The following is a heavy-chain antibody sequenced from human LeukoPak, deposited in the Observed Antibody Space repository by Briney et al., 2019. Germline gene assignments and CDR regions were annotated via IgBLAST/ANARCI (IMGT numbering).Heavy chain of an antibody. D-gene: IGHD2-2*01. CDR1: GGSISSSNW. CDR3: ARSLREYQLLLGYFDY. Sequence: SETLSLTCAVSGGSISSSNWWSWVRQPPGKGLEWIGSIYYSGSTYYNPSLKSRVTISVDTSKNQFSLKLSSVTAADTAVYYCARSLREYQLLLGYFDYWGQGTLVTVSS. CDR2: IYYSGST. J-gene: IGHJ4*02. V-gene: IGHV4-39*01.